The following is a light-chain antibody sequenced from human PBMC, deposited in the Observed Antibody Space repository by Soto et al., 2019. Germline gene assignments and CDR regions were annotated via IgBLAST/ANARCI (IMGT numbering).Light chain of an antibody. J-gene: IGLJ2*01. CDR1: SSDVGFYNY. Sequence: QSVLTQPASVSGSPGQSITISCSGTSSDVGFYNYVSWFQQYPGKAPKLMIFEVTNRPSGGSDRFSGSKSDNTASLPISGLQADDEAEYFCTSYTHSSPVVFGGGTKLTVL. V-gene: IGLV2-14*01. CDR3: TSYTHSSPVV. CDR2: EVT.